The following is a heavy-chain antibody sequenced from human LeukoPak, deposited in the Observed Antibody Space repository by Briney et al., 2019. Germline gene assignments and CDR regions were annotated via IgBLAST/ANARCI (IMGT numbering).Heavy chain of an antibody. D-gene: IGHD2-21*02. CDR1: GFIFNNYA. CDR2: LSDDGFKT. Sequence: GGSLRLSCAASGFIFNNYAMNWVRQAPGKGLEWVSGLSDDGFKTYYGDSVKGRFTISRDNSQSTMDLLMNSLRAEDTATYYCAIGCKGDCLSSGYGFWGQGILVTVSS. V-gene: IGHV3-23*01. J-gene: IGHJ4*02. CDR3: AIGCKGDCLSSGYGF.